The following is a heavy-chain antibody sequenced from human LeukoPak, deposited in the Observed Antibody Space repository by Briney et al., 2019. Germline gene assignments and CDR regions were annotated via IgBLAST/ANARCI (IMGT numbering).Heavy chain of an antibody. CDR1: GFTFSSYG. D-gene: IGHD2-2*01. CDR3: AKVKGSEGYCSITSCLADY. J-gene: IGHJ4*02. CDR2: ISSSGGNT. Sequence: GGSLSLSCAVSGFTFSSYGMTWVRQAPGKGLELVSAISSSGGNTYYADSVKGRFTISRDNSKNTLYLQLNSLRSEDTAVYYCAKVKGSEGYCSITSCLADYWDQGTLVTVSS. V-gene: IGHV3-23*01.